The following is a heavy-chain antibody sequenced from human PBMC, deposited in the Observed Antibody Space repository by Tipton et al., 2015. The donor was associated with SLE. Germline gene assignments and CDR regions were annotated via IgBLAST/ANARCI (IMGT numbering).Heavy chain of an antibody. Sequence: LRLSCTVSGGSISSHYWSWIRQPPGKGLEWIAYIYYSGSTNYNPSLKSRVTISVDTSKNQFSLKLTSVTAADTAVYYCARKIEAVVKHYFDYWGQGPLVAVSS. CDR3: ARKIEAVVKHYFDY. CDR1: GGSISSHY. CDR2: IYYSGST. J-gene: IGHJ4*02. V-gene: IGHV4-59*11.